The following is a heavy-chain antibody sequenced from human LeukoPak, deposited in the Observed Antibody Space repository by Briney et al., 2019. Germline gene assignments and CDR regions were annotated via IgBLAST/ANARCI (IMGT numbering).Heavy chain of an antibody. V-gene: IGHV1-18*01. CDR2: ISAYNGNT. J-gene: IGHJ4*01. CDR1: GYTFTSYG. D-gene: IGHD3-16*01. Sequence: WASVKVSCKASGYTFTSYGISWVRQAPGQGLEWMGWISAYNGNTNYAQKLQGRVTMTTDTSTSTAYMELRSLRSDDTAVYYCARDLVITFGGVMTPLDYWGQGTPVTVSS. CDR3: ARDLVITFGGVMTPLDY.